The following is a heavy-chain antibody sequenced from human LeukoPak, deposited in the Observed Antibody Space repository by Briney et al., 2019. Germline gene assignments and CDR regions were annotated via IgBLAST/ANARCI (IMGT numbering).Heavy chain of an antibody. CDR2: IYTRGST. V-gene: IGHV4-4*07. J-gene: IGHJ4*02. Sequence: SETLSLTCTVSGDSMTTYYWSWLRQPAGKGLEWIGHIYTRGSTNYNPSLKSRVTMSVDTSKNQFSLTLNSVTASDTAVYYCARGFRGVHLDYWGQGTLVTVSS. CDR1: GDSMTTYY. D-gene: IGHD3-10*01. CDR3: ARGFRGVHLDY.